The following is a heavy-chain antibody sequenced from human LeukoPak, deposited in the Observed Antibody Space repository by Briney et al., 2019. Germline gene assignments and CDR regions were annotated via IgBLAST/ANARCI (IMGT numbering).Heavy chain of an antibody. CDR1: GGSISSYY. V-gene: IGHV4-4*07. Sequence: PSETLSLTCTVSGGSISSYYWSWIRQPAGKGLEWIGRIYTSGSTNYNPSLKSRVTMSVDTSKNQFSLKLSSVTAADTAVYYCARESWGANYYDSSGYYVYWGQGTLVTVSS. J-gene: IGHJ4*02. CDR2: IYTSGST. D-gene: IGHD3-22*01. CDR3: ARESWGANYYDSSGYYVY.